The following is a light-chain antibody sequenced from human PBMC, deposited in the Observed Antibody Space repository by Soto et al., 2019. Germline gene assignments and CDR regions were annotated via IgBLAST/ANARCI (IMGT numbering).Light chain of an antibody. CDR3: QQYGGSPGT. Sequence: EIVLTQSPGTLSLSPGERATLSCRASQSVSSNYLAWYQQKPGQSPGLLIYGASSRATGVPDRFSGSGSGTDFTLIISRLEPEDFAVYYCQQYGGSPGTFGQGTKVEIK. CDR1: QSVSSNY. V-gene: IGKV3-20*01. CDR2: GAS. J-gene: IGKJ1*01.